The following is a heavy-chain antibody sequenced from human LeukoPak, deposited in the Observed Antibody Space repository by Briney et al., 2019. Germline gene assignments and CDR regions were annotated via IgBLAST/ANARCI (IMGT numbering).Heavy chain of an antibody. V-gene: IGHV3-23*01. J-gene: IGHJ4*02. CDR3: AKDTGKYYYDSSGYYQY. D-gene: IGHD3-22*01. Sequence: GGSLRLSCAASGFTFSSYAMSWVRQAPGKGLEWVSAISGRGGSTYYADSVKGRFTISRDNSKNTLYLQMNSLRAEDTAVYYCAKDTGKYYYDSSGYYQYWGQGTLVTVSS. CDR2: ISGRGGST. CDR1: GFTFSSYA.